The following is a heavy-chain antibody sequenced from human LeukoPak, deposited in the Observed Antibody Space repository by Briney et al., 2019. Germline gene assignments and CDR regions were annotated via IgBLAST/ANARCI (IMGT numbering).Heavy chain of an antibody. J-gene: IGHJ3*02. CDR2: ISSASGTI. Sequence: GGSLRLSCAASGFTFKSFGMNWVRQAPGKGLEWVSYISSASGTIYYADSVKGRFTTSRDNGKNSLFLQMSSLRVEDTAIYYCARGRGYCNSTTCALDAFDIWGRGTTAAVSS. V-gene: IGHV3-48*01. D-gene: IGHD2/OR15-2a*01. CDR3: ARGRGYCNSTTCALDAFDI. CDR1: GFTFKSFG.